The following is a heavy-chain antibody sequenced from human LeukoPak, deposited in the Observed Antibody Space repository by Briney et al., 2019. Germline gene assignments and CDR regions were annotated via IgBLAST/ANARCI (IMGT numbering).Heavy chain of an antibody. CDR3: ARDPQYCSSTSCKNYYYYMDL. V-gene: IGHV3-30*04. J-gene: IGHJ6*03. Sequence: GRSLRLSCAASGFTFSSYAMHWVRQAPGKGLEWVAVISYDGSNKYYADSVKGRFTISRDNSKNTLYLQMNSLRAEDTAVYYCARDPQYCSSTSCKNYYYYMDLWGKGTTVTVSS. D-gene: IGHD2-2*01. CDR1: GFTFSSYA. CDR2: ISYDGSNK.